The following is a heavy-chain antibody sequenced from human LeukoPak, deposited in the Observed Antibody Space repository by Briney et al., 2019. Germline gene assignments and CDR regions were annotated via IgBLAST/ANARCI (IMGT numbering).Heavy chain of an antibody. CDR2: MNPNSGNT. CDR1: GYTFTSYD. CDR3: ARMISSTHNWFDP. Sequence: ASVKVSGKASGYTFTSYDINWVRQATGQGLEWMGWMNPNSGNTGYAQKFQGRVTMTRNASISTAYMELSSLRSEDTAVYYCARMISSTHNWFDPWGQGTLVTVSS. J-gene: IGHJ5*02. D-gene: IGHD2-2*01. V-gene: IGHV1-8*01.